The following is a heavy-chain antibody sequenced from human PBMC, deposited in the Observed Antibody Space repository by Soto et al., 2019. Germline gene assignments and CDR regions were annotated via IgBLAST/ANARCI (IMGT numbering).Heavy chain of an antibody. V-gene: IGHV3-53*01. D-gene: IGHD5-18*01. Sequence: GGALRLSCAASGLTVSSRYMSWVRQAPGKGLQWVSVIYSAGSTYYANSVKGRFTISRDISTNMVYLQMSSLTDEDTAVYYCARAREPEYSSAIFFDIWGQAALVTVSS. CDR3: ARAREPEYSSAIFFDI. CDR2: IYSAGST. J-gene: IGHJ4*02. CDR1: GLTVSSRY.